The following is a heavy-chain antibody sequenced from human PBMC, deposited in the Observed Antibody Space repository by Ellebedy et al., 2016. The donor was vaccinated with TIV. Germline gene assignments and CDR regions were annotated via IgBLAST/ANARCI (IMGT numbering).Heavy chain of an antibody. Sequence: GESLKISCAASGFTFSNYNMNWIRQAPGKGLEWVSYISSTSGTIYFADSVKGRFTISRDNAKNSLYLQMNSLRDEDTAVYYCARDGRYYGDFIFDYWGQGTLVTVSS. V-gene: IGHV3-48*02. CDR2: ISSTSGTI. CDR3: ARDGRYYGDFIFDY. CDR1: GFTFSNYN. J-gene: IGHJ4*02. D-gene: IGHD4-17*01.